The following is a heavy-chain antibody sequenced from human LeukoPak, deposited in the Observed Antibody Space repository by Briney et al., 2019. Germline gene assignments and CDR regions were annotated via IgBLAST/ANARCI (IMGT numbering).Heavy chain of an antibody. V-gene: IGHV1-69*04. CDR1: GGTFSSYA. D-gene: IGHD2-2*02. CDR2: IIPILGIA. Sequence: SVKVSCKASGGTFSSYAISWVRQAPGQGLEWMGRIIPILGIANYAQKFQGRVTITADKSTSTAYMELSSLRSEDTAVYYCARDQPRRYCSSTSCYTPYWFDPWGQGTLVTVSS. J-gene: IGHJ5*02. CDR3: ARDQPRRYCSSTSCYTPYWFDP.